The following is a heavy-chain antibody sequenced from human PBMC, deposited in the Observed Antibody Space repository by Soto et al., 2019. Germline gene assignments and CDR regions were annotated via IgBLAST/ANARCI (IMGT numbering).Heavy chain of an antibody. V-gene: IGHV1-3*01. CDR3: AREDYHYDFWSGYPPGV. CDR1: GYTFTSYA. CDR2: FNAGNGNT. Sequence: ASVKVSCKASGYTFTSYAMHWVRQAPGQRLEWMGWFNAGNGNTKYSQKFQGRVTITRDTSASTAYMELSSLRSEDTAVYYCAREDYHYDFWSGYPPGVWGKGTTVTVSS. D-gene: IGHD3-3*01. J-gene: IGHJ6*04.